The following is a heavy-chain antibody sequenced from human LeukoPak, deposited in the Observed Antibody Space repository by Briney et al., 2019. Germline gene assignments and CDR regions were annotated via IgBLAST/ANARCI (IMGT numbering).Heavy chain of an antibody. J-gene: IGHJ4*02. CDR3: AKPHHVPPFDY. CDR2: ISGSGGST. Sequence: GGSLRLSCAASGFTFSNYGMSWVRQAPGKGLEWVSAISGSGGSTYYADSVKGRFTISRDNSKNTLYLQMNSLRAEDTAVYYWAKPHHVPPFDYGAKGPRVPVPS. V-gene: IGHV3-23*01. CDR1: GFTFSNYG.